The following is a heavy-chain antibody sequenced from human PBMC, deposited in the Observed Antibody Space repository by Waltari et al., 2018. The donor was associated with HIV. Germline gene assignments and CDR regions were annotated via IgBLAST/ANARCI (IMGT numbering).Heavy chain of an antibody. CDR1: GFTFSNAW. CDR3: TAVFDI. V-gene: IGHV3-15*01. Sequence: EVQLVESGGGLVKPGGSLRLSCAASGFTFSNAWMSWVRQAPGKGLEGVGRIKSKTHGEKTDYAAPVKGRFTISRDDSKNMLYLQMNSLKTEDTAVYYCTAVFDIWGQGTMVTVSS. J-gene: IGHJ3*02. CDR2: IKSKTHGEKT.